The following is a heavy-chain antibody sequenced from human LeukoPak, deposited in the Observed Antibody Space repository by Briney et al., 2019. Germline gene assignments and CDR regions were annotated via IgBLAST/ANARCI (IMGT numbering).Heavy chain of an antibody. Sequence: ASVKVSCKASGGTFSSYAISWVRQAPGQGLEWMGGIIPIFGTANYAQKFQGRVTITADESTSTAYMELSSLRSEDTAVYYCALLWFGEPRDYWGQGTLVPVSS. J-gene: IGHJ4*02. V-gene: IGHV1-69*13. CDR2: IIPIFGTA. CDR3: ALLWFGEPRDY. D-gene: IGHD3-10*01. CDR1: GGTFSSYA.